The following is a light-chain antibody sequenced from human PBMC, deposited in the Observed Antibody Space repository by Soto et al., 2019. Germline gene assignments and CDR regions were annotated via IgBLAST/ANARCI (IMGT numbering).Light chain of an antibody. Sequence: QSALTQPPSASGSPGQSVTISFTGTSSDVGGYNYVSWYQQHPGKAPKLMIYEVSKRPSGVPDRFSGSKSGNTASLTVSGLQAEDEADYYCRSYAGSKKGVVFGGGTKLTVL. V-gene: IGLV2-8*01. CDR1: SSDVGGYNY. CDR3: RSYAGSKKGVV. CDR2: EVS. J-gene: IGLJ2*01.